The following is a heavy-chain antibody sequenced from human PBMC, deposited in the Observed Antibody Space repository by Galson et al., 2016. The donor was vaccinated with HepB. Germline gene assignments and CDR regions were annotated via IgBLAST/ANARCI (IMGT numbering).Heavy chain of an antibody. D-gene: IGHD1-7*01. CDR3: ARTPELRRAF. V-gene: IGHV3-30-3*01. Sequence: SLRLSCAASGFSFSSYAMHWVRQAPGKGLEWVALILYDGSNKYHADSVKGRFTISRDNSKNTLYLQMSSLRGEDTAVYYCARTPELRRAFWGQGTLVTVSS. CDR2: ILYDGSNK. J-gene: IGHJ4*02. CDR1: GFSFSSYA.